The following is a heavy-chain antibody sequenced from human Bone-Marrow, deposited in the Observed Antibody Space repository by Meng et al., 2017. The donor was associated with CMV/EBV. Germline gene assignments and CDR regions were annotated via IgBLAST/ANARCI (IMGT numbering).Heavy chain of an antibody. J-gene: IGHJ4*02. CDR3: APGFRSWSGSYSS. D-gene: IGHD1-26*01. CDR1: GAPFSGY. Sequence: QRHLQPWGAGLLTPSETLSLTCGVYGAPFSGYWSWVRQPPGKGLEWIGEITHSGSTNYNVSLKRRVTISIDTSKNQFSLKLSSVTATDTAVYYCAPGFRSWSGSYSSWGQGTLVTVSS. V-gene: IGHV4-34*01. CDR2: ITHSGST.